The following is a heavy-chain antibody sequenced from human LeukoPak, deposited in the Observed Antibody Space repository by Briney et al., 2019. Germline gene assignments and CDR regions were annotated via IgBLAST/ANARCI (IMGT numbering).Heavy chain of an antibody. Sequence: GGSLRLSCAASGFTFSSYWMHWVRQAPGKGLVWVSRINTDGSSTSYADSVKGRFTISRDNAKNTLYLQMNSLRAEDTAVYYCARGRFWYYYDSSGPPWYFDLWGRGTLVTVSS. J-gene: IGHJ2*01. D-gene: IGHD3-22*01. CDR3: ARGRFWYYYDSSGPPWYFDL. CDR1: GFTFSSYW. CDR2: INTDGSST. V-gene: IGHV3-74*01.